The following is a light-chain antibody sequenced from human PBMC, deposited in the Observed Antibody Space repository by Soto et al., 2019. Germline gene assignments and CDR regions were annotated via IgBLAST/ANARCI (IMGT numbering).Light chain of an antibody. CDR2: DAS. CDR3: QQRSNWPHT. J-gene: IGKJ2*01. CDR1: QSVSSY. V-gene: IGKV3-11*01. Sequence: EIVLTQSPATLSLSPGERATLSCRASQSVSSYLAWYQHKPGQAPRLLIYDASNRATGIPARFSGSGSGTDFTLTISSLEPEDFAVYFCQQRSNWPHTFGPGTKLEIK.